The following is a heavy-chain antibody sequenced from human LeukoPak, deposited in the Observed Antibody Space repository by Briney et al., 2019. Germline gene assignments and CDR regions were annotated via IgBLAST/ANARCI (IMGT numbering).Heavy chain of an antibody. CDR1: GYTFNTYY. CDR2: INPGGGDT. V-gene: IGHV1-46*02. CDR3: ARGPRGQRFDY. Sequence: ASVKLSCKASGYTFNTYYIHWVRQAPGQGLEWMGLINPGGGDTTYAQNLQGRVTMTRDTSTSTVYMELSNLISEDTAVYYCARGPRGQRFDYWGQGTLVTVSS. D-gene: IGHD1-1*01. J-gene: IGHJ4*02.